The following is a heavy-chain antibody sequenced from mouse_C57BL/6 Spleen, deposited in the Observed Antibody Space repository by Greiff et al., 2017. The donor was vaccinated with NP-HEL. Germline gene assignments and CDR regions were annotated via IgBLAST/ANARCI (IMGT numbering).Heavy chain of an antibody. CDR3: ARAPYYDYDLYAMDY. D-gene: IGHD2-4*01. J-gene: IGHJ4*01. CDR1: GYSITSGYY. CDR2: ISYDGSN. Sequence: VQLKESGPGLVKPSQSLSLTCSVTGYSITSGYYWNWIRQFPGNKLEWMGYISYDGSNNYNPSLKNRISITRDTSKNQFFLKLNSVTTEDTATYYCARAPYYDYDLYAMDYWGQGTSVTVSS. V-gene: IGHV3-6*01.